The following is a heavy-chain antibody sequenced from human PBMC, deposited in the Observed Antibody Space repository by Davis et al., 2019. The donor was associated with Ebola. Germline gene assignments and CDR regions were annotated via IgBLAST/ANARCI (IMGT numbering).Heavy chain of an antibody. D-gene: IGHD2-21*02. CDR2: INADGSIT. V-gene: IGHV3-74*01. CDR3: ARDTFPDLHYVVTTGYSWFDP. CDR1: GFSISNYW. Sequence: HTGGSLRLSCAASGFSISNYWMHWVRQVPGKGLVWVSRINADGSITNYADSVKGRFTISRDNAKNSLYLQMNSLRAEDTAVYYCARDTFPDLHYVVTTGYSWFDPWGQGALVTVSS. J-gene: IGHJ5*02.